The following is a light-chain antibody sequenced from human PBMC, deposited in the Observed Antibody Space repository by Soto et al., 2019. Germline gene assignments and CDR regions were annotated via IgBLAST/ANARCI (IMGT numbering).Light chain of an antibody. J-gene: IGKJ2*01. CDR2: AAS. Sequence: DIQMTQSPSSLSASAGDRVTITCRASQSISSYLNWYQQKPGKAPKLLIYAASSLQSGVPSRFSGSGSGTDFTLTISSLQPEDVATYYCQQSYSSPHTFGQGTKLESK. V-gene: IGKV1-39*01. CDR3: QQSYSSPHT. CDR1: QSISSY.